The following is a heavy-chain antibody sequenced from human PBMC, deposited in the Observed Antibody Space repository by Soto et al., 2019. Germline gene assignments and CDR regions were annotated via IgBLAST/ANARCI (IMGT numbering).Heavy chain of an antibody. V-gene: IGHV4-59*08. CDR2: IYYSGST. J-gene: IGHJ4*02. CDR1: GGSISSYY. D-gene: IGHD3-16*01. Sequence: ETLSLTCTVSGGSISSYYWSWIRQPPGKGLEWIGYIYYSGSTNYNPSLKSRVTISVDTSKNQFSLKLSSVTAADTAVYYCARRWGNGFDYWGQGTLVNVSS. CDR3: ARRWGNGFDY.